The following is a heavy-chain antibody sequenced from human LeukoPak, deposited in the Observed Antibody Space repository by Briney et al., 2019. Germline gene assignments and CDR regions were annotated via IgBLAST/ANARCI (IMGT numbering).Heavy chain of an antibody. V-gene: IGHV3-48*01. CDR1: GFTFSSYS. CDR3: ARGGYDSSGYYFDY. Sequence: PGGSLRLSCAASGFTFSSYSMNWVRQAPGKGPEWVSYISSSSSTIYYADSVKGRFTIPRDNAKNSLYLQMNSLRAEDTAVYYCARGGYDSSGYYFDYWGQGTLVTVSS. CDR2: ISSSSSTI. D-gene: IGHD3-22*01. J-gene: IGHJ4*02.